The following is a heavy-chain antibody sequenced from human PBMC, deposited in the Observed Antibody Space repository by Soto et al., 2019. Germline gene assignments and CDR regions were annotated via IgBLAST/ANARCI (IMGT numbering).Heavy chain of an antibody. V-gene: IGHV3-53*04. J-gene: IGHJ4*02. CDR2: IYSGGTT. Sequence: PGGSLRLSCAASGFTVTSTYMSWVRQAPGKGLEWVSVIYSGGTTYYADSVKGRFTISRHNSKNTLYLQMNSLRAEDTAVYYCARGAGYSSGWYDYWGQGTLVTVSS. CDR3: ARGAGYSSGWYDY. CDR1: GFTVTSTY. D-gene: IGHD6-19*01.